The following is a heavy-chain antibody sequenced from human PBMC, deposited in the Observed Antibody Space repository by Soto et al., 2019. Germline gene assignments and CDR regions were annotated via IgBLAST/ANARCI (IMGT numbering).Heavy chain of an antibody. CDR2: ISSSGSTI. CDR1: GFTFSSYE. CDR3: ATRGSPVDAFDI. D-gene: IGHD3-16*01. Sequence: LRLSCAASGFTFSSYEMNWVRQAPGKGLEWVSYISSSGSTIYYADSVKGRFTISRDNAKNSLYLQMNSLRAEDTAVYYCATRGSPVDAFDIWGQGTMVTVS. J-gene: IGHJ3*02. V-gene: IGHV3-48*03.